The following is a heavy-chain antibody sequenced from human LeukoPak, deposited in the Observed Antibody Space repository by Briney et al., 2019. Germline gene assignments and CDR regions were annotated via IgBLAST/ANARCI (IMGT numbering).Heavy chain of an antibody. CDR2: IYYSGST. V-gene: IGHV4-31*03. Sequence: SETLSLTCTVSGGSISSGGYYWSWIRQHPGKGLEWIGYIYYSGSTYYNPSLKSRVTISVDTSKNQFSLKLSSVTAADTAVYYCARHQVAQYSSQLRASSDYWGQGTLVTVSS. D-gene: IGHD2-15*01. CDR3: ARHQVAQYSSQLRASSDY. CDR1: GGSISSGGYY. J-gene: IGHJ4*02.